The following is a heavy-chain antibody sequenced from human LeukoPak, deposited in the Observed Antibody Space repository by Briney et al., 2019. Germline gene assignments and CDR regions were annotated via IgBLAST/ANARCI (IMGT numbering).Heavy chain of an antibody. CDR3: TRDLLGGSGTFDP. V-gene: IGHV1-2*02. CDR2: INPDSGDT. CDR1: GYTFTGYY. D-gene: IGHD3-10*01. Sequence: ASVKVSCKASGYTFTGYYLHWVRQAPGQGLEWMGWINPDSGDTNYLQKFRGRVTMTRDTSISTAYMELSRLTSDDTAVYYCTRDLLGGSGTFDPWGQGILVTVSS. J-gene: IGHJ5*02.